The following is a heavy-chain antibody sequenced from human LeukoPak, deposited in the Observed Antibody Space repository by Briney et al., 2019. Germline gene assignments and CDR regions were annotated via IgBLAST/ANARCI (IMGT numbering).Heavy chain of an antibody. V-gene: IGHV4-38-2*02. J-gene: IGHJ2*01. D-gene: IGHD6-13*01. CDR3: ARVSSSWDWYFDL. CDR2: IYHSGST. CDR1: GYSISSGYY. Sequence: SSETLSLTCTVSGYSISSGYYWGWIRQPPGKGLEWIGSIYHSGSTYYNPSLKSRVTISVDTSKNQFSLKLSSVTAADTAVYYCARVSSSWDWYFDLWGRGTLVTVSS.